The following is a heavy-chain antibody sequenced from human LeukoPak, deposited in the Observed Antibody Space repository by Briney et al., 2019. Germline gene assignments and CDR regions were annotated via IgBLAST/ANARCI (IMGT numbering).Heavy chain of an antibody. V-gene: IGHV3-33*01. Sequence: PGRSLRLSCAASGFTFSSYGMHWVRQAPGKGLEWVAVIWYDGSNKYYADSVKGRFTISRDNSKNTLYLQMNSLRAEDTAVYYCARGDSSSPEGYFDYWGQGTLVTVSS. CDR1: GFTFSSYG. J-gene: IGHJ4*02. D-gene: IGHD6-13*01. CDR2: IWYDGSNK. CDR3: ARGDSSSPEGYFDY.